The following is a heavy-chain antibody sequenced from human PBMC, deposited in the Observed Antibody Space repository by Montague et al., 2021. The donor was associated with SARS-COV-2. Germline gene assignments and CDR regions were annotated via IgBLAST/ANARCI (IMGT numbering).Heavy chain of an antibody. CDR1: GGSISSYY. D-gene: IGHD3-3*01. J-gene: IGHJ6*02. V-gene: IGHV4-59*01. Sequence: SETLSLTCTVSGGSISSYYWSWIWQPPGKGLEWIGYIYYSGSTNYNPSLKSRVIISVDTSKNQFSLKLSSVTAADTAVYYCARSRRITIFGVGLSNYYGMDVWGQGTTVTVSS. CDR3: ARSRRITIFGVGLSNYYGMDV. CDR2: IYYSGST.